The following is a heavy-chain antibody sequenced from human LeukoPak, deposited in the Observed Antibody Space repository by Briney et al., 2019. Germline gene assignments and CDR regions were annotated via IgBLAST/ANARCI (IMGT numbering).Heavy chain of an antibody. CDR2: INSDGSST. V-gene: IGHV3-74*01. J-gene: IGHJ4*01. D-gene: IGHD3-10*01. CDR1: GFTFSSYW. Sequence: QPGGSLRLSCAASGFTFSSYWMHWVRQAPGKGLVSVSRINSDGSSTNYADSVKGRFTISRDNAKNTLYLQMNSLRAEDTAMYYCARAVYYSNYLGYWGQGTLVTVSS. CDR3: ARAVYYSNYLGY.